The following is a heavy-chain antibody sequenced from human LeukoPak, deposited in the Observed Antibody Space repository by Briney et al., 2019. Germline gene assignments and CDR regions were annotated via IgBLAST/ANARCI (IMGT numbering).Heavy chain of an antibody. CDR1: GGTFSSYA. D-gene: IGHD3-9*01. CDR3: ASGNTIFNWFDP. CDR2: IIPIFGTA. V-gene: IGHV1-69*13. J-gene: IGHJ5*02. Sequence: SVKVFCKASGGTFSSYAISWVRQAPGQGLEWMGGIIPIFGTANYAQKFQGRVTITADESTSTAYMELSSLRSEDTAVYYCASGNTIFNWFDPWGQGTLVTVSS.